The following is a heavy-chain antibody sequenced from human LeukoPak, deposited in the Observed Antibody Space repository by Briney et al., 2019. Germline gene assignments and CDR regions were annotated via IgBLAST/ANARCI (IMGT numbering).Heavy chain of an antibody. D-gene: IGHD3-10*01. V-gene: IGHV1-2*02. CDR3: ARANMVRGVGLFFDRNWFDP. J-gene: IGHJ5*02. CDR2: INPNSGAT. CDR1: GYTFTVYY. Sequence: ASVKVSCKASGYTFTVYYMHWVRQAPGQGLEWMGWINPNSGATSYAQKFQGRVTMTRDTSISTAYMELSGLRSDDTAVYYCARANMVRGVGLFFDRNWFDPWGQGTLVTVSS.